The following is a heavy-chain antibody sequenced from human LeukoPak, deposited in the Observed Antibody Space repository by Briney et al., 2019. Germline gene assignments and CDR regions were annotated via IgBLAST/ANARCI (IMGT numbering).Heavy chain of an antibody. CDR2: IIPIFGTA. D-gene: IGHD2-2*01. CDR1: GGTFSSYA. V-gene: IGHV1-69*01. J-gene: IGHJ6*03. Sequence: GASVKVSCKASGGTFSSYAISWVRQAPGQGLEWMGGIIPIFGTANYAQKFQGRVTITADESTSTAYMELSSLRSEDTAVYYCARAGDCSSTSCYYYYYMDVWGKGTTGTVSS. CDR3: ARAGDCSSTSCYYYYYMDV.